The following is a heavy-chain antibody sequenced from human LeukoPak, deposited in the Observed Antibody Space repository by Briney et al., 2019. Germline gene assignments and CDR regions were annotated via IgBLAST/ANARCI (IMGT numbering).Heavy chain of an antibody. CDR3: VRGRYYGSGSYYNIARYYYYGMDV. D-gene: IGHD3-10*01. CDR2: INHSGST. CDR1: GGSFSGYY. Sequence: SETLSLTCAVYGGSFSGYYWSWIRQPPGKGLEWIGEINHSGSTNYNPSLKSRVTISVDTSKNQFSLKLSSVTAADTAVYYCVRGRYYGSGSYYNIARYYYYGMDVWGQGTTVTVSS. J-gene: IGHJ6*02. V-gene: IGHV4-34*01.